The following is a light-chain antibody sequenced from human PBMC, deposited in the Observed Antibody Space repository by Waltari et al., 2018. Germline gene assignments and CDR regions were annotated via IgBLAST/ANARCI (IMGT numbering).Light chain of an antibody. CDR3: CSYAGTYTPL. CDR2: DVT. CDR1: SSEVGGYNY. Sequence: QSALTQPRSVSGSPGQSVAISCTGTSSEVGGYNYVSWYQQYPGTAPKLIIYDVTKRPSGVPDRFSGSKSGNTASLTISGLQAEDEADYYCCSYAGTYTPLFGGGTKLTVL. V-gene: IGLV2-11*01. J-gene: IGLJ2*01.